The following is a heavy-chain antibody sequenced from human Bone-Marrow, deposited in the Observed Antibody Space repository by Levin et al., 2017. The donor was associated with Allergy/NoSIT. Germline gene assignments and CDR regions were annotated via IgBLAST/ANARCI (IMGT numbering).Heavy chain of an antibody. V-gene: IGHV3-48*04. CDR2: ISSSSSTI. J-gene: IGHJ4*02. CDR1: GFTFSSYN. CDR3: ARARSTIGPGRGPDYFDY. D-gene: IGHD1-1*01. Sequence: GGSLRLSCAASGFTFSSYNMNWVRQAPGKGLEWVSYISSSSSTIYYADSVRGRFTISRDNAKNSLYLQMNSLRAEDTAVYYCARARSTIGPGRGPDYFDYWGQGTLVTVSS.